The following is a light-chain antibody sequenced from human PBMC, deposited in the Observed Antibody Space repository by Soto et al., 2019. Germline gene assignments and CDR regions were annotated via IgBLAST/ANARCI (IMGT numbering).Light chain of an antibody. V-gene: IGLV2-23*01. CDR2: EGS. CDR3: CSYAGSSTLV. CDR1: SSDVGSYKF. Sequence: QSALTQPASVSGSPGQSITISCTGTSSDVGSYKFVSWYQQQPGQAPKLMIYEGSKRPSGVSSRFSGSKSGNTASLTISGLQAEDEGDYHCCSYAGSSTLVFGGGTKVTVL. J-gene: IGLJ3*02.